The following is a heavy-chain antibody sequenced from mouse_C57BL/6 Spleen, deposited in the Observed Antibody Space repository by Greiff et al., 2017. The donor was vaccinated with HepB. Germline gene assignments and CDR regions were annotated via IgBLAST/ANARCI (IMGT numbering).Heavy chain of an antibody. J-gene: IGHJ2*01. CDR2: IYPGDGDT. V-gene: IGHV1-80*01. Sequence: VQLQESGAELVKPGASVKISSKASGYAFSSYWMNWVKQRPGKGLEWIGQIYPGDGDTNYNGKFKGKATLTADKSSSTAYMQLSSLTSEDSAVYLCAKMRDRLLNYFDYWGQGTTLTVSS. CDR1: GYAFSSYW. D-gene: IGHD1-1*01. CDR3: AKMRDRLLNYFDY.